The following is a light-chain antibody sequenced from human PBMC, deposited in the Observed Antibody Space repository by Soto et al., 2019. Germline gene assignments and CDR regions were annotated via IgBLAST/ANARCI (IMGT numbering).Light chain of an antibody. V-gene: IGKV1-5*03. CDR2: AAS. CDR1: QSISRW. J-gene: IGKJ2*01. Sequence: DIQMTQSPSTLSASVGDRVTITCRASQSISRWLAWYQQKPGTAPKLLIYAASTLESGVPSRFSGSRSGTECTLTVSSLQTDDFATYYCQQYNDSFPYTFGQGTKLEIK. CDR3: QQYNDSFPYT.